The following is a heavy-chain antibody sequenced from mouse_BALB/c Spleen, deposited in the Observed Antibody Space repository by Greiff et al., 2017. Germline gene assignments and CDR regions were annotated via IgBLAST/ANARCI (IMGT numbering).Heavy chain of an antibody. V-gene: IGHV1-54*01. CDR2: INPGSGGT. D-gene: IGHD1-1*01. CDR1: GYAFTNYL. CDR3: ARPPDYYGSRVWFAY. J-gene: IGHJ3*01. Sequence: VQLQQSGAELVRPGTSVKVSCKASGYAFTNYLIEWVKQRPGQGLEWIGVINPGSGGTNYNEKFKGKATLTADKSSSTAYMQLSSLTSDDSAVYFCARPPDYYGSRVWFAYWGQGTLVTVSA.